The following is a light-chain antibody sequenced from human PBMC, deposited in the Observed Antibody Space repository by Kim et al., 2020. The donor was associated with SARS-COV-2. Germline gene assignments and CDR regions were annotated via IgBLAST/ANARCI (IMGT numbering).Light chain of an antibody. CDR1: QYIGDW. V-gene: IGKV3-11*01. CDR3: QQRRDWPLT. Sequence: LCPGEPSTLSCRASQYIGDWLAWYQQRPGQAPRLLICDASNRAPGIPARVSGSGSGTDFTLTIRSLEPEDLGVYYCQQRRDWPLTFGGGTKVDIK. J-gene: IGKJ4*01. CDR2: DAS.